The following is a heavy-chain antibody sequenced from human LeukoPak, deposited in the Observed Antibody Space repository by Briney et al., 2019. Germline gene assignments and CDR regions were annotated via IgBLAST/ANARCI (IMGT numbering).Heavy chain of an antibody. V-gene: IGHV5-51*01. D-gene: IGHD6-19*01. Sequence: GESLKISCKGSGYSFTSYWIGWVRQMPGKGLEWMGIIYPGDSDTRYSPSFQGQVTISADKSISTAYLQWSSLKASDTAMYYCASTYSSGWYDSGAFDIWGQGTMVTVSS. CDR2: IYPGDSDT. J-gene: IGHJ3*02. CDR1: GYSFTSYW. CDR3: ASTYSSGWYDSGAFDI.